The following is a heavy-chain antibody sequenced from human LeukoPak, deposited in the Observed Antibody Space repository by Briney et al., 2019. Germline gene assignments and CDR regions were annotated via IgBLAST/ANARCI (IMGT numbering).Heavy chain of an antibody. J-gene: IGHJ5*02. D-gene: IGHD2-2*01. Sequence: ASVKLSCTASGSTFTGYYMHWVRQAPGHGLGWVGWINTNSGGTNYAQQFQGRVTMTWDTSISTAYMGLSRLRSDDTAVYYRARAESVVPSALHWFGPWGQGTLVTVSS. CDR3: ARAESVVPSALHWFGP. V-gene: IGHV1-2*02. CDR2: INTNSGGT. CDR1: GSTFTGYY.